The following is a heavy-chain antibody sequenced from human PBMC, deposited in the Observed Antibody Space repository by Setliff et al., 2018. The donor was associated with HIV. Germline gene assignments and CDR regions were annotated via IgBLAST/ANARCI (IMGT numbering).Heavy chain of an antibody. CDR2: IWYDASQT. D-gene: IGHD6-13*01. CDR3: AKDISGWFSRQGSDY. V-gene: IGHV3-30*02. J-gene: IGHJ4*02. CDR1: GFTFRDYS. Sequence: GGSLRLSCAASGFTFRDYSMNWVRQAPGKGLEWVAFIWYDASQTYYEDSVKGRFTISRDNSKNTLYLQINSLRPEDTAVYFCAKDISGWFSRQGSDYWGQGTLVTVSS.